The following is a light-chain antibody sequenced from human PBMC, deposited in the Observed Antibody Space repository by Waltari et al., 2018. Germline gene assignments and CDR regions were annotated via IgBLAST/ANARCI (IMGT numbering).Light chain of an antibody. V-gene: IGLV3-25*03. Sequence: SYRLTQPPSVSVPPGQTARITCSGDALPKHYSYWYQQNAGQAPVLVIYKDPERASGIPERFSGSSSGTTVTLTIRGAQAEDEADYYCQSADGSGAYRAFGGGTKLTVL. CDR2: KDP. CDR3: QSADGSGAYRA. J-gene: IGLJ2*01. CDR1: ALPKHY.